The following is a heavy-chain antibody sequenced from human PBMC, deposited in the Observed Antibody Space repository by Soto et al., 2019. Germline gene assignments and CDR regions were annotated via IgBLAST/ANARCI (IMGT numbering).Heavy chain of an antibody. CDR3: ARDHPPLGGSSLRWFDP. V-gene: IGHV1-69*13. D-gene: IGHD1-26*01. Sequence: SVRVSCKASGGTFSSYAISWVRQAPGQGLEWMGGIIPIFGTANYAQKFQGRVTITADESTSTAYMELSSLRSEDTAVYYCARDHPPLGGSSLRWFDPWGQGTLVTVSS. J-gene: IGHJ5*02. CDR1: GGTFSSYA. CDR2: IIPIFGTA.